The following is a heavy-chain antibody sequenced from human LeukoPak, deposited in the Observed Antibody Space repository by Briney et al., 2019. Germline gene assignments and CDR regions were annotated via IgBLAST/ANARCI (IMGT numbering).Heavy chain of an antibody. CDR2: IYFSGST. V-gene: IGHV4-39*07. CDR3: ARIGGSGYYYYGMDV. D-gene: IGHD3-22*01. CDR1: GGSISSSSYY. Sequence: SETLSLTCTVSGGSISSSSYYWGWIRQPPGKGLEWIGSIYFSGSTYYNPSLKSRVTISEDTSKNQFSLKLSSLRSEDMAVYYCARIGGSGYYYYGMDVWGQGTTVTVSS. J-gene: IGHJ6*02.